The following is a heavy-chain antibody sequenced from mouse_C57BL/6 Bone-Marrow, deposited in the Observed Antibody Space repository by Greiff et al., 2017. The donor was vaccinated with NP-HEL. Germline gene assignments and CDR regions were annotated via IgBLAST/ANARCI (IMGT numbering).Heavy chain of an antibody. D-gene: IGHD2-2*01. J-gene: IGHJ1*03. V-gene: IGHV5-16*01. CDR1: GFTFSDYY. Sequence: EVMLVESAGGLVQPGSSMKLSCTASGFTFSDYYMAWVRQVPEKGLEWVANINYDGSSTYYLDSLKSRFIISRDNAKNILYLQMSSLKSEDTATYYCARDHYGYDRYWYFDVWGTGTTVTVSS. CDR3: ARDHYGYDRYWYFDV. CDR2: INYDGSST.